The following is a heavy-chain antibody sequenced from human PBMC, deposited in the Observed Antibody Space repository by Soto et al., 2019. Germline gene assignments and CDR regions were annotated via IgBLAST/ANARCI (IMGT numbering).Heavy chain of an antibody. D-gene: IGHD5-18*01. Sequence: QVQLVESGGGVVQPGRSLRLSCAASGFTFSSYGMHWVRQAPGKGLEWVAVISYDGSNKYYADSVKGRFTISRDNSKNTLYLQMNSLRAEDTAVYYCAKDLRTGDTAIANDYWGQGTLVTVSS. CDR2: ISYDGSNK. CDR3: AKDLRTGDTAIANDY. CDR1: GFTFSSYG. V-gene: IGHV3-30*18. J-gene: IGHJ4*02.